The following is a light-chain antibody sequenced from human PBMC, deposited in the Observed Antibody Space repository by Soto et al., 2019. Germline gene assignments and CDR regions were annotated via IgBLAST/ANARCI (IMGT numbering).Light chain of an antibody. CDR3: LLYYGPAYV. V-gene: IGLV2-8*01. CDR2: EVN. Sequence: QSVLTQPPSASGSPGQSVAISCTGTSSDVGGYNYVSWYQQHPGKAPKLMIYEVNKRPSGVPDRFSGSKSGNTASLTVSGLQAEDESDYYCLLYYGPAYVFGTGTKVTVL. J-gene: IGLJ1*01. CDR1: SSDVGGYNY.